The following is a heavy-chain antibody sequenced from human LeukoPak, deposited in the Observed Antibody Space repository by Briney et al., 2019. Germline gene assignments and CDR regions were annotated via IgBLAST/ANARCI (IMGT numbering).Heavy chain of an antibody. CDR1: GGSISSSSYY. J-gene: IGHJ3*02. D-gene: IGHD1-26*01. Sequence: KPSETLSLTCTVSGGSISSSSYYWGWIRQPPGKGLEWIGSIYYSGSTYYNPSLKSRVTISVDTSKKQFSLKLSSVTAADTAVYYCARAPVVGATSDVFDIWGQGTMVTVSS. V-gene: IGHV4-39*07. CDR2: IYYSGST. CDR3: ARAPVVGATSDVFDI.